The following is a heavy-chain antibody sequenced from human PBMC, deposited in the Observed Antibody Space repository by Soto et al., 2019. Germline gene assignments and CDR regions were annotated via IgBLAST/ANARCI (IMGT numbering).Heavy chain of an antibody. Sequence: GGSLRLSCAASGFTFDDYAMHWVRQAPGKGLEWVSGISWNSGSIGYADSVKGRFTISRDNAKNSLYLQMNSLRAEDTALYYCAKILTAAMEDAFDIWGQGTMVTVSS. CDR3: AKILTAAMEDAFDI. J-gene: IGHJ3*02. D-gene: IGHD2-2*01. V-gene: IGHV3-9*01. CDR1: GFTFDDYA. CDR2: ISWNSGSI.